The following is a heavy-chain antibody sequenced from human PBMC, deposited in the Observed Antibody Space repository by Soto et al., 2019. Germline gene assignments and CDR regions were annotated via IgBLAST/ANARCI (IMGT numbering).Heavy chain of an antibody. Sequence: QVQLVQSGSEVKKPGASVKVSCKASGYTFSSNSIHWVRQAPGQGLEWMGWITPFNGDTSYAQKFQGRVTMTTDTSPSTVFMELRSLRFDDTAVYYCARVRVVVGATIDSWGQGTLVTVSS. D-gene: IGHD2-15*01. V-gene: IGHV1-18*04. CDR3: ARVRVVVGATIDS. CDR2: ITPFNGDT. J-gene: IGHJ4*02. CDR1: GYTFSSNS.